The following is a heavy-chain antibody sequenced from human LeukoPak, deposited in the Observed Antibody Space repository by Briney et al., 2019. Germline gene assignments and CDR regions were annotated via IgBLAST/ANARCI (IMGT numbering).Heavy chain of an antibody. Sequence: PSQTLSLTCTVSGGSIATGGYYWTWIRQHPGKGPEWIGYIYYTGNTYYNPSLKSRLTISLDTSKNQFSLRLSSVTAAGTAIYYCARVMTGTTHYNYWGQGTLVTVSS. CDR3: ARVMTGTTHYNY. J-gene: IGHJ4*02. V-gene: IGHV4-31*03. CDR2: IYYTGNT. CDR1: GGSIATGGYY. D-gene: IGHD1-7*01.